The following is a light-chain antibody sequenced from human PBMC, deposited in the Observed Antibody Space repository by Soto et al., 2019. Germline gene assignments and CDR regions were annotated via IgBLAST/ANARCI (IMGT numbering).Light chain of an antibody. CDR1: QGIRNA. CDR3: LQDYNYPRT. Sequence: AIQMTQSPSSLSASVGDRVTITGRASQGIRNALGWYQQKPGKAPKLLIYAASSLQSGVPSRFSGSGSGTDFTLTISSLQPEDFATYYCLQDYNYPRTFGQGTKVEIK. J-gene: IGKJ1*01. CDR2: AAS. V-gene: IGKV1-6*01.